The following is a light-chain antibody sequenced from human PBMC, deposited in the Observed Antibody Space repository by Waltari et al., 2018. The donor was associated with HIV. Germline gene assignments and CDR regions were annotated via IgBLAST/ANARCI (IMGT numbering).Light chain of an antibody. Sequence: QSALTQPRSVSGSPGQSVTISCTRTSSDVGGDNYVSWYQQPPTKAPKLTIYDVSKRPSGVPDRFSGSKSGNTASLTISGLQAEDEADYYCCSYAGTYTWVFGGGTKLTVL. V-gene: IGLV2-11*01. J-gene: IGLJ3*02. CDR3: CSYAGTYTWV. CDR1: SSDVGGDNY. CDR2: DVS.